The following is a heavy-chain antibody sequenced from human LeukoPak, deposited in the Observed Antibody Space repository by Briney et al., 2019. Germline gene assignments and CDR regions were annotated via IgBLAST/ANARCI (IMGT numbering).Heavy chain of an antibody. D-gene: IGHD3-22*01. CDR1: GFTFSSYS. CDR2: ISSSSSYI. V-gene: IGHV3-21*01. J-gene: IGHJ4*02. CDR3: ARLEVIIDY. Sequence: GGSLRPSCAASGFTFSSYSMNWVRQAPGKGLEWVSSISSSSSYIYYADSVKGRFTISRDNAKNSLYLQMNSLRAEDTAVYYCARLEVIIDYWGQGSLVTVSS.